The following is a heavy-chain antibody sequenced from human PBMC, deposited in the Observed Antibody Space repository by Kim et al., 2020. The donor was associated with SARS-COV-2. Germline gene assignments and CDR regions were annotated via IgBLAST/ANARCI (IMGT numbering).Heavy chain of an antibody. CDR3: AKNSGYCGGGGCYGDAFDI. D-gene: IGHD2-15*01. CDR2: VNEDGSVT. CDR1: GFSLRAHW. Sequence: GGSLRLSCAGSGFSLRAHWMNWVRQAPGGGLEWVANVNEDGSVTYFVDSVRGRFTISRDNVENSLYMQMNNLRAEDTAVYYCAKNSGYCGGGGCYGDAFDIWGQGTMVTVSS. V-gene: IGHV3-7*01. J-gene: IGHJ3*02.